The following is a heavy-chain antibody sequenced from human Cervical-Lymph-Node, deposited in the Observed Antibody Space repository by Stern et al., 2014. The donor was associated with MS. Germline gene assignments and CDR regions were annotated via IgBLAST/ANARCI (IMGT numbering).Heavy chain of an antibody. V-gene: IGHV4-4*07. CDR2: IYTSGST. CDR1: GGSISSYY. J-gene: IGHJ6*02. D-gene: IGHD3-10*01. CDR3: ARDAGGASGYGMDV. Sequence: VQLEESGPGLVKASETLSLTCSVSGGSISSYYWTWIRQPAGKGLEWIGRIYTSGSTDYNPSVKSRVTMSVETSKKQFSLKLRSGTAADTAVYYCARDAGGASGYGMDVWGQGTTVTVSS.